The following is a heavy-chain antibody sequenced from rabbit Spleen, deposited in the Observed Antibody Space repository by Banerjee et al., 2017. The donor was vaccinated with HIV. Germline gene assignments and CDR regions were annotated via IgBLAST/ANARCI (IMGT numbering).Heavy chain of an antibody. D-gene: IGHD1-1*01. Sequence: QSLEESGGGLVKPGGTLTLTCTVSGFSFSDRDVMCWVRQAPGKGLEWIACINAATAKPVYATWAKGRFTISRTSSTTVTLRMTSLTAADTATYFCARDLPEIIGWNFGFWGPGTLVTVS. J-gene: IGHJ3*01. V-gene: IGHV1S40*01. CDR1: GFSFSDRDV. CDR3: ARDLPEIIGWNFGF. CDR2: INAATAKP.